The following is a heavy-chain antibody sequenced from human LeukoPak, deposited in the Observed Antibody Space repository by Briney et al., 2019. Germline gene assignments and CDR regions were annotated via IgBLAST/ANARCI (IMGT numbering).Heavy chain of an antibody. CDR3: ARDRTSCSGGSCYPYYFAY. CDR1: GFTFSSYG. Sequence: GGSLRLSCAASGFTFSSYGMHWVRQAPGKGLEWVAVIWYDGSNKYYADSVKGRFTISRDNSKNTLYLQMNSLRAEDTAVYYCARDRTSCSGGSCYPYYFAYWGQGTLVTVSS. V-gene: IGHV3-33*01. D-gene: IGHD2-15*01. J-gene: IGHJ4*02. CDR2: IWYDGSNK.